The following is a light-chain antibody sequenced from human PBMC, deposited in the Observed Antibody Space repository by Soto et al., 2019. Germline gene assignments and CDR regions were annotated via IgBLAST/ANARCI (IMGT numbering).Light chain of an antibody. CDR1: QSVSSSY. Sequence: EIVLTQSPGTLSLSPGERATLSCRASQSVSSSYLAWYQQKPGQAPRLLIYDASNMATGIPARFSGSGSGTDFTLAISSLEPEDFAVYYCQQRSNWPPVTFGGGTNVDIK. CDR3: QQRSNWPPVT. J-gene: IGKJ4*01. CDR2: DAS. V-gene: IGKV3D-20*02.